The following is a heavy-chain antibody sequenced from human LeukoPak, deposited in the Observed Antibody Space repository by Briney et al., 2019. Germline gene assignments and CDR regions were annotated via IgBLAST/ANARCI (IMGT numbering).Heavy chain of an antibody. D-gene: IGHD2-15*01. V-gene: IGHV1-2*02. CDR3: ARSQGYCSGGSCQGNNWFDP. Sequence: ASVKVSCKASGYTFTGYYMHWVRQAPGQGLEWMGWINPNSGGTNYAQTFQGRVTITRDTSISTAYMELSRLRSDDTAVYYCARSQGYCSGGSCQGNNWFDPWGQGTLVTVSS. CDR1: GYTFTGYY. CDR2: INPNSGGT. J-gene: IGHJ5*02.